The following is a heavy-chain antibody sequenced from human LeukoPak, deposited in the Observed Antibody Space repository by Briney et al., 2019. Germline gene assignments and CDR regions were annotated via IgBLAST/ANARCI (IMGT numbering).Heavy chain of an antibody. Sequence: PSETPSLTCTVSGHSIINSFYWGWIRQPPGKGLEWIGSIYHTGSTYYNPSLKSRVTISVDTSKNQFSLKLNSVTAADTAVYYCARRPSIAAGDYFDYWGQGTLVTVSS. CDR2: IYHTGST. D-gene: IGHD6-6*01. V-gene: IGHV4-38-2*02. J-gene: IGHJ4*02. CDR1: GHSIINSFY. CDR3: ARRPSIAAGDYFDY.